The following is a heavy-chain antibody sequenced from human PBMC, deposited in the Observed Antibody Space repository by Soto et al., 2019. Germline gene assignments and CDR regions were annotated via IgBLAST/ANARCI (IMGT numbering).Heavy chain of an antibody. CDR2: ISYDGSNK. CDR3: AKDIKGLTGYYN. J-gene: IGHJ4*02. Sequence: QVQLVESGGGVVQPGRSLRLSCAASGFTFSSYGMHWVRQAPGKGLEWVAVISYDGSNKYYADSVKGRFTISRDNSKNTLYLQMNSLRAEDTAVYYCAKDIKGLTGYYNWGQGTLVTVSS. V-gene: IGHV3-30*18. CDR1: GFTFSSYG. D-gene: IGHD3-9*01.